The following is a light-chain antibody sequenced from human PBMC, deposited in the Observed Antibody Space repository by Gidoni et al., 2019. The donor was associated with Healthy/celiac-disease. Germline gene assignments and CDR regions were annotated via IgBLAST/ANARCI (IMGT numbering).Light chain of an antibody. CDR3: QQYNNWPPTWT. CDR1: QSVSSN. Sequence: EIVMTPSPATLSVSPGERATLSCRASQSVSSNLAWYKQKPGQAPRLLIFGASTSATGIPARFSGSGSGTEFTLTISSLQSEDFAVYYCQQYNNWPPTWTFGQGTKVEIK. J-gene: IGKJ1*01. V-gene: IGKV3-15*01. CDR2: GAS.